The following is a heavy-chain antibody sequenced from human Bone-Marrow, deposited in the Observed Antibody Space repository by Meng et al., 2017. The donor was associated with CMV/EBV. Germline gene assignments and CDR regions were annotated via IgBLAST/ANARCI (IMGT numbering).Heavy chain of an antibody. CDR1: GYSISSGYY. CDR3: ARLDYYDSSGYRQLWSYYYYGMDV. J-gene: IGHJ6*02. CDR2: IYHSGST. V-gene: IGHV4-38-2*02. Sequence: GSLRLSCTVSGYSISSGYYWGWIRQPPGKGLEWIGSIYHSGSTYYNPSLKSRVTISVVTSKNQFSRKLSSVTAADTAVYYCARLDYYDSSGYRQLWSYYYYGMDVWGQGTTVTVSS. D-gene: IGHD3-22*01.